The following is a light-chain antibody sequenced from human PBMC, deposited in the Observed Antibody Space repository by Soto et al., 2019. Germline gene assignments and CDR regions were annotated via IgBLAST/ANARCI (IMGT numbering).Light chain of an antibody. CDR1: QSVLYSSNNKNY. CDR2: WAS. J-gene: IGKJ4*01. Sequence: DIVMTQSPDSLAVSLGERATINCKSSQSVLYSSNNKNYLAWYQQKPGQPPKLLIYWASTRESGVPDRFSGSRSGTDFTLNISSLQAEDVAVYYCQQYYSTLLTFGGGTKVEIK. V-gene: IGKV4-1*01. CDR3: QQYYSTLLT.